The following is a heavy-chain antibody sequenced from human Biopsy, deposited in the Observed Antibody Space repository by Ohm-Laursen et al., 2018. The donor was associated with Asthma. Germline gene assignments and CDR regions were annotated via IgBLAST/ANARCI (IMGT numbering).Heavy chain of an antibody. D-gene: IGHD3-22*01. V-gene: IGHV4-61*01. CDR3: ARDKEYYYDSSGYYHHGGAYDI. Sequence: SDTLSLTCTVSGASVSSASDYWSWIRQPPGKGLEWIGYIFDSGSTNYNPSLLGRVTISVDTSKNQFSLILYSVTPADTAVYYCARDKEYYYDSSGYYHHGGAYDIWGQGTMVNVSS. CDR2: IFDSGST. CDR1: GASVSSASDY. J-gene: IGHJ3*02.